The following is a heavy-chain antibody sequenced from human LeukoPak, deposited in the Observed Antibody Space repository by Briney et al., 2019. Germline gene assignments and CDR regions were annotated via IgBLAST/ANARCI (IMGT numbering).Heavy chain of an antibody. CDR1: GFIFSDCG. D-gene: IGHD4-23*01. Sequence: GGSLRLSCAASGFIFSDCGLHWVRQAPGKGLEWVAVIWYSGTNEYYADSVKGRFTISRDNSKSTLFLQMNSLRAEDTAVYYCAKDEGATPVFAFDIWGQGTMVTVSS. V-gene: IGHV3-30*02. CDR3: AKDEGATPVFAFDI. CDR2: IWYSGTNE. J-gene: IGHJ3*02.